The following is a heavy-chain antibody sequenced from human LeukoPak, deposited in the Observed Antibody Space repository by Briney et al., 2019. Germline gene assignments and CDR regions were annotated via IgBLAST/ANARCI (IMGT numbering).Heavy chain of an antibody. D-gene: IGHD2-2*01. Sequence: SVKVSCKASGGTFSSYAISWVRQAPGQGLEWMGGIIPIFGTANYAQKFQGRVTMTRDTSTSTVYMELSSLRSEDTAVYYCARGGSMVYWGQGTLVTVSS. CDR2: IIPIFGTA. CDR3: ARGGSMVY. J-gene: IGHJ4*02. CDR1: GGTFSSYA. V-gene: IGHV1-69*05.